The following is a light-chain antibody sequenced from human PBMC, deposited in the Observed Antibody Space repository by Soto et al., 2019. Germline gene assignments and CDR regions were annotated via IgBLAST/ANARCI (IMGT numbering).Light chain of an antibody. CDR3: SSYTSSSTLGV. V-gene: IGLV2-14*01. Sequence: QSALTQPASVSGSPGQSITISCTGTNSDIGSYNYVSWYQQHPGRAPKLIISEVNNRPSGLSNRFSGSKSGNTASLTISGLQAEDEADYYCSSYTSSSTLGVFGGGTKLTVL. J-gene: IGLJ3*02. CDR1: NSDIGSYNY. CDR2: EVN.